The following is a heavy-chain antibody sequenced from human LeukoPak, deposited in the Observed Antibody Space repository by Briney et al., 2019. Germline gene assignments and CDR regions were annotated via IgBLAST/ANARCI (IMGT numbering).Heavy chain of an antibody. V-gene: IGHV1-69*13. J-gene: IGHJ5*02. CDR3: AIYYYCSSTSCYPEGFDP. Sequence: SVKVSCKASGGTFISYAISWVRQAPGQGLEWMGGIIPIFGTANYAQKFQGRVTITADESTSTAYMELSSLRSEDTAVYYCAIYYYCSSTSCYPEGFDPWGQGTLVTVSS. CDR2: IIPIFGTA. D-gene: IGHD2-2*01. CDR1: GGTFISYA.